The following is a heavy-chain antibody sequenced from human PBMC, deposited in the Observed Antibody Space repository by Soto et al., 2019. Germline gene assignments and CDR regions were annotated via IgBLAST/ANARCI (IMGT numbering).Heavy chain of an antibody. CDR3: AHSDVVLVPDYYVMDV. V-gene: IGHV2-5*02. D-gene: IGHD2-2*01. Sequence: QITLKESGPTLVKPTQTLTLTCTFSGFSLSTSGVGVGWIRQPPGKALEWLAIIYWDDDKRYSPSLKTRLTITKDTSKSEVVLTMTNMDPVDTATYYCAHSDVVLVPDYYVMDVWGQGTTVAVSS. CDR1: GFSLSTSGVG. CDR2: IYWDDDK. J-gene: IGHJ6*02.